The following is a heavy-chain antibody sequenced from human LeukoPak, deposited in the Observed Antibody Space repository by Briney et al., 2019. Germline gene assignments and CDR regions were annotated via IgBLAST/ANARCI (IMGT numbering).Heavy chain of an antibody. CDR2: IYYSGAT. V-gene: IGHV4-39*01. J-gene: IGHJ4*02. Sequence: RASETLSLTCTVSGGSISSSTYYWGWIRQPPGKGLEWIGSIYYSGATYHNPSLKSRITISVDTSTNQFSLKLSSVTAADTAVYYCARLLKYFDSDSWGQGTLVTVSS. D-gene: IGHD3-9*01. CDR1: GGSISSSTYY. CDR3: ARLLKYFDSDS.